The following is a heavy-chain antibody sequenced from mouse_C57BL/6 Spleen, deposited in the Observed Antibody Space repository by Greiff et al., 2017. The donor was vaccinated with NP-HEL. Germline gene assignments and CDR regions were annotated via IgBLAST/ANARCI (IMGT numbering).Heavy chain of an antibody. CDR2: IDPSDSYT. J-gene: IGHJ1*03. Sequence: LQQPGAELVKPGASVKLSCKASGYTFTSYWMQWVKQRPGQGLEWIGEIDPSDSYTNYNQKFKGKATLTVDTSSSTAYMQLSSLTSEDSAVYYCANYYGSRGYFEVWGTGTTVTVSS. CDR3: ANYYGSRGYFEV. D-gene: IGHD1-1*01. V-gene: IGHV1-50*01. CDR1: GYTFTSYW.